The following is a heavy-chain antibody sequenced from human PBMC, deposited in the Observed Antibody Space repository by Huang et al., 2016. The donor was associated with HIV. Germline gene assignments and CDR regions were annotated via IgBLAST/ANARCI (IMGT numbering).Heavy chain of an antibody. CDR3: ARDWSFGSSTSPAD. J-gene: IGHJ4*02. V-gene: IGHV1-2*06. CDR2: IKPKRGGT. CDR1: GYTFTDSN. D-gene: IGHD6-6*01. Sequence: QVQLVQSGAEVKNPGASVRVSCKASGYTFTDSNIHWVRQAPGQGLEGGGRIKPKRGGTIYAQRFQGRITMTRDTTISTVHMDLRRIQSDDTAVYFCARDWSFGSSTSPADWGQGTLVTVSS.